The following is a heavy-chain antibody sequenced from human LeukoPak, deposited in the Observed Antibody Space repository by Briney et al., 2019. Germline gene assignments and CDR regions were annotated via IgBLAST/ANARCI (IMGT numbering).Heavy chain of an antibody. D-gene: IGHD2-15*01. J-gene: IGHJ3*02. V-gene: IGHV3-30-3*01. CDR1: GFTFSSYA. CDR2: ISYDGSNK. CDR3: SPGIVVVVAASDAFDI. Sequence: PGGSLRLSCAASGFTFSSYAMHWVRQAPGKGRGWVAVISYDGSNKYYADSVKGRFTISRDNSKNTLYLQMNSLRAEDTAVYYCSPGIVVVVAASDAFDIWGQGTMVTVSS.